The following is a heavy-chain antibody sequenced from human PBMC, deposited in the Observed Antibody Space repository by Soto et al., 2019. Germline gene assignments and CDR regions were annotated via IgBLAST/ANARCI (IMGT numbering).Heavy chain of an antibody. J-gene: IGHJ4*02. Sequence: SLRLTCAASGFTFSDYYMSWIRQAPGKGLEWVSYISSSSSYTNYADSVKGRFTISRDNAKNSLYLQMNSLRAEDTAVYYCARDGSTSPMFSVLPSDWGQGTLVTVSS. CDR3: ARDGSTSPMFSVLPSD. D-gene: IGHD2-2*01. V-gene: IGHV3-11*06. CDR1: GFTFSDYY. CDR2: ISSSSSYT.